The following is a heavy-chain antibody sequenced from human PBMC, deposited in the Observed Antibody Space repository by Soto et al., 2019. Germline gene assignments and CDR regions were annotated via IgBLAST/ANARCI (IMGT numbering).Heavy chain of an antibody. J-gene: IGHJ3*02. CDR2: IYSGGST. Sequence: EVQLVESGGGLVQPGGSLRLSCAASGFTVSSNYMSWVRQAPGKGLEWVSLIYSGGSTYYADSVKGRFTISRDNSKNTLYLQMNSLRAEDTAVYYCARASNCSSTSCYAGFGAFDIWGQGTMVTVSS. CDR1: GFTVSSNY. D-gene: IGHD2-2*01. CDR3: ARASNCSSTSCYAGFGAFDI. V-gene: IGHV3-66*01.